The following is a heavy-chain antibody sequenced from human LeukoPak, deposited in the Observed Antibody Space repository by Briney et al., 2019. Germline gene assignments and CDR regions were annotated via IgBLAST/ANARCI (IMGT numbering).Heavy chain of an antibody. CDR1: GFTFSSYS. V-gene: IGHV3-21*01. D-gene: IGHD3-22*01. CDR2: ISSSSSYI. CDR3: ARGRDYDSSGYYPDFDY. Sequence: GGSLRLSCAASGFTFSSYSMNWVRQAPGKGREWVSSISSSSSYIYYADSVKGRFTISRDNAKNSLYLQMNSLRAEDTAVYYCARGRDYDSSGYYPDFDYWGQGTLVTVSS. J-gene: IGHJ4*02.